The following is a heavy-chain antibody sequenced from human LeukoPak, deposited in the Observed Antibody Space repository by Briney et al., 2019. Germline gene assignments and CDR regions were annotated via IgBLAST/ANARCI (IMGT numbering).Heavy chain of an antibody. D-gene: IGHD3-22*01. J-gene: IGHJ1*01. CDR1: GFTFSSYS. Sequence: GGSLRLSCAASGFTFSSYSMNWVRQAPGKGLEWVSYISSSSSTIYYADSVKGRFTISRDNAKNSLYLQMNSLRAEDTAVYYCAVGYDSSGYYSLEYFQHWGQGTLVTVSS. V-gene: IGHV3-48*01. CDR3: AVGYDSSGYYSLEYFQH. CDR2: ISSSSSTI.